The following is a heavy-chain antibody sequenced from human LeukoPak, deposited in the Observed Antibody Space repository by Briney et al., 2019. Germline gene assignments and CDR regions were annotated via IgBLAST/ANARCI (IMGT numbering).Heavy chain of an antibody. J-gene: IGHJ6*02. CDR2: ISYDGSNK. Sequence: GRSLRLSCAASGFTFSSYGMHWVRQAPGKGLEWVAVISYDGSNKYYADSVEGRFTISRDNSKNTLYLQMNSLRAEDTAVYYCAKAGGFMVWNEADYYGMDVWGQGTTVTVSS. CDR3: AKAGGFMVWNEADYYGMDV. D-gene: IGHD1-1*01. CDR1: GFTFSSYG. V-gene: IGHV3-30*18.